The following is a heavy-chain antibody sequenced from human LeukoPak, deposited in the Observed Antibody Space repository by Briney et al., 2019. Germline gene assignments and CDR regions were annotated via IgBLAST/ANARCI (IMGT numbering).Heavy chain of an antibody. J-gene: IGHJ4*02. Sequence: GGSLRLSCAAFGFTFSSYTMNWVRQAPGKGLEWVAVISYDGSNKYYADSVKGRFTISRDNSKNTLYLQMNSLRAEDTAVYYCARSYYDFWSGYYAPFYWGQGTLVTVSS. CDR3: ARSYYDFWSGYYAPFY. D-gene: IGHD3-3*01. V-gene: IGHV3-30-3*01. CDR1: GFTFSSYT. CDR2: ISYDGSNK.